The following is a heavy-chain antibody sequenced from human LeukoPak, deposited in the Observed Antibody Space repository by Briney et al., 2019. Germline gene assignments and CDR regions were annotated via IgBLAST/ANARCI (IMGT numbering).Heavy chain of an antibody. J-gene: IGHJ4*02. CDR1: GGSISSSSYY. CDR2: IYYSGST. V-gene: IGHV4-39*01. D-gene: IGHD4-17*01. Sequence: SETLSLTCTVSGGSISSSSYYWGWIRQPPGKGLEWIGSIYYSGSTYYNPSLKSRVTISVDTSKNQFSLKLSSVTAADTAVYYCARVITTVTIFDYLGQGTLVTVSS. CDR3: ARVITTVTIFDY.